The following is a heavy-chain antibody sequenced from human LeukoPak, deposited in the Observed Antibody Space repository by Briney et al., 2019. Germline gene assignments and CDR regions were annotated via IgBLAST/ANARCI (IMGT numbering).Heavy chain of an antibody. V-gene: IGHV3-23*01. Sequence: GGSLRLSCAASGFTFSSYAMSWVRQDAVTGPEKVQAISRSGGSIYYADSAKGRFTIFRDNSKNSLYLHMNRLTAEAPAVYSCPKRARYKVYSSSWYHFDYWGQGTLVTVSS. CDR2: ISRSGGSI. J-gene: IGHJ4*02. CDR1: GFTFSSYA. D-gene: IGHD6-13*01. CDR3: PKRARYKVYSSSWYHFDY.